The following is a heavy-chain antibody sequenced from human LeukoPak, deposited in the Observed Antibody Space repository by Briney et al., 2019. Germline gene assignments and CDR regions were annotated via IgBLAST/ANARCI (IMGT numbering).Heavy chain of an antibody. CDR1: GYTFTSYG. Sequence: GASVKVSCKASGYTFTSYGINWVRQATGQGLEWMGWMNPNSGNTGYAQKFQGRVTMTRNTSISTAYMELSSLRSEDTAVYYCARGRGYSWLNWFDPWGQGTLVTVSS. D-gene: IGHD5-12*01. CDR2: MNPNSGNT. J-gene: IGHJ5*02. CDR3: ARGRGYSWLNWFDP. V-gene: IGHV1-8*01.